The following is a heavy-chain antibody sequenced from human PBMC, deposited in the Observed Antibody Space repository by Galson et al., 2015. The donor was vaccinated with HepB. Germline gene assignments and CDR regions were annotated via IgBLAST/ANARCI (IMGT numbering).Heavy chain of an antibody. CDR3: ARDSPGHSLKGDGMDV. CDR1: GFTFSSYS. CDR2: ISSSSSTI. V-gene: IGHV3-48*02. D-gene: IGHD1-26*01. Sequence: SLRLSCAASGFTFSSYSMNWVRQAPGKGLEWVSYISSSSSTIYYADSVKGRFTISRDNAKNSLYLQMNSLRDEDTAVYYCARDSPGHSLKGDGMDVWGQGTTVTVSS. J-gene: IGHJ6*02.